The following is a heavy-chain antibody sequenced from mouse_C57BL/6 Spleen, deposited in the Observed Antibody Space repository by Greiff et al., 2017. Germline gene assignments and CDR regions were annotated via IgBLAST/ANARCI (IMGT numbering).Heavy chain of an antibody. V-gene: IGHV1-50*01. CDR1: GYTFTSYW. CDR2: IDPSDSYT. CDR3: ASRGGYFDY. Sequence: VQLQQPGAELVKPGASVKLSCKASGYTFTSYWMQWVKQRPGQGLEWIGEIDPSDSYTNYNQKFKGKATLTVDTSSSTAYMQLSSLTSEDSAVYYCASRGGYFDYGGQGTTLTVSS. D-gene: IGHD1-1*02. J-gene: IGHJ2*01.